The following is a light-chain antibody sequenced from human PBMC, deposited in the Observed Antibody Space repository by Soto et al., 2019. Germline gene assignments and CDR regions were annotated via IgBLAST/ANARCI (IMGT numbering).Light chain of an antibody. CDR1: QSVLYSSNDKNY. J-gene: IGKJ1*01. V-gene: IGKV4-1*01. CDR3: QQYYSTPRT. CDR2: WAS. Sequence: DIVMTQSPDSLAVSLGERATINCKSSQSVLYSSNDKNYLAWYQQKPGQPPKLLIYWASIRESGVPDRFSGSGSGTDFTLTISSLQAEDVAVYFCQQYYSTPRTFGQGTKVEIE.